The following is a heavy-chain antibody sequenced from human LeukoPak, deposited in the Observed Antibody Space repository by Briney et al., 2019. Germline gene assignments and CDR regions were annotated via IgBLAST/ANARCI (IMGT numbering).Heavy chain of an antibody. D-gene: IGHD6-13*01. J-gene: IGHJ4*02. CDR1: GFTFSSYA. V-gene: IGHV3-30*04. Sequence: GGSLRLSCAASGFTFSSYAMHWVRQAPGKGLEWVAVISYDGSNKYYADSVKGRFTISRDNSKNTLYLQMNSLRAEDTAVYYCAKDPHFDRVAAAGAFDYWGQGTLVTVSS. CDR2: ISYDGSNK. CDR3: AKDPHFDRVAAAGAFDY.